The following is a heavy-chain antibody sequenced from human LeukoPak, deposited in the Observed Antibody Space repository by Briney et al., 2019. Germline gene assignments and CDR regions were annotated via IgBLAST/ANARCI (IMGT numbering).Heavy chain of an antibody. CDR1: GYTFTGYY. Sequence: ASVKVSCKASGYTFTGYYMHWVRQAPGQGLEWMGWINPNSGGTNYAQKFQGRVTMTRDTSISTAYMELSRLRSDDTAVYYCARDLGMGNGAFDIWGQGTMVTVSS. D-gene: IGHD3-16*01. CDR2: INPNSGGT. J-gene: IGHJ3*02. CDR3: ARDLGMGNGAFDI. V-gene: IGHV1-2*02.